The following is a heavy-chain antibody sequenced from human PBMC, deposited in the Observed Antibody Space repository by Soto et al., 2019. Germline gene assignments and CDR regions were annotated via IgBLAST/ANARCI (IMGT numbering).Heavy chain of an antibody. Sequence: GGSLRLSCAASGFTVSSKYMSWVRQAPGKGLEWISVIWSAGLIYYADSVRGRFTISRDISKNILYLEMTSLRADDTAVYYCAREAPMDVWGQGTTVTVSS. CDR3: AREAPMDV. J-gene: IGHJ6*02. V-gene: IGHV3-53*01. CDR1: GFTVSSKY. CDR2: IWSAGLI.